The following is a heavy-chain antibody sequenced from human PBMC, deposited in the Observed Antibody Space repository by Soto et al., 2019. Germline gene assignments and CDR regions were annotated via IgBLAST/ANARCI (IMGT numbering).Heavy chain of an antibody. CDR2: IGGGGSST. CDR3: AKDRSGDPGDY. J-gene: IGHJ4*02. V-gene: IGHV3-23*01. Sequence: GGSLRLSCAASGFTFSFYAMSWVRQAPGKGLEWVSTIGGGGSSTYYADSVKGRFTISRDNSKNTLFLQMHSLRAEDTAIYYCAKDRSGDPGDYWGQGTLVTVSS. CDR1: GFTFSFYA. D-gene: IGHD3-10*01.